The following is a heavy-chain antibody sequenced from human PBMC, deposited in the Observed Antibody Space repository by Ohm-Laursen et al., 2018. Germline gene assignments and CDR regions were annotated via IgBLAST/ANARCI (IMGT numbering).Heavy chain of an antibody. CDR3: AKVFKRCGGDCPYYFDY. V-gene: IGHV3-23*01. D-gene: IGHD2-21*02. Sequence: SLRLSCAASGFTSSSYAMSWVRQAPGKGLEWVSAISGTGGSTYYADSVKGRFTISRDNSKNTLYLQMNSLRAEDTAVYYCAKVFKRCGGDCPYYFDYWGQGTLVTVSS. CDR1: GFTSSSYA. J-gene: IGHJ4*02. CDR2: ISGTGGST.